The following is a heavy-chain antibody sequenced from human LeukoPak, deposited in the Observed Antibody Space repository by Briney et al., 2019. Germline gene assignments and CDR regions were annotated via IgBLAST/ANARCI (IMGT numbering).Heavy chain of an antibody. CDR1: GYTFTGNY. V-gene: IGHV1-2*02. J-gene: IGHJ5*02. CDR3: ARDRDYGDNWFDP. D-gene: IGHD4-17*01. Sequence: ASVKVSCKASGYTFTGNYMHWVRHAPGQGLERMGWTNPNSGGTNYAQKFQGRVTMTRDTSISTAYMELSRLRSDDTAVYYCARDRDYGDNWFDPWGQGTLVTVSS. CDR2: TNPNSGGT.